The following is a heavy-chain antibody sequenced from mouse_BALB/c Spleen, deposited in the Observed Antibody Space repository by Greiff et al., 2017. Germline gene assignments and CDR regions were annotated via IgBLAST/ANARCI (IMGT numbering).Heavy chain of an antibody. D-gene: IGHD2-2*01. Sequence: VKLQESGPGLVAPSQSLSITCTVSGFSLTGYGVNWVRQPPGKGLEWLGMIWGDGSTDYNSALKSRLSISKDNSKSQVFLKMNSLQTDDTARYYCIYYGYDDWFAYWGQGTLVTVSA. CDR2: IWGDGST. J-gene: IGHJ3*01. V-gene: IGHV2-6-7*01. CDR1: GFSLTGYG. CDR3: IYYGYDDWFAY.